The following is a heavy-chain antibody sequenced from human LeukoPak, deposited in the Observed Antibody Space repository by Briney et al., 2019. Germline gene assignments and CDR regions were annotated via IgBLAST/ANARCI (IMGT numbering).Heavy chain of an antibody. D-gene: IGHD3-10*01. CDR1: GFTFSSYG. Sequence: GGSLRLSCAASGFTFSSYGMHWVRQAPGKGLEWVAVISYDGSNKYYADSVKGRFTISRDNSKNTLYLQMNSLRAEDTAVYYCAKDLNAHYYGSGSDYYYCYGMDVWGQGTTVTVSS. CDR3: AKDLNAHYYGSGSDYYYCYGMDV. V-gene: IGHV3-30*18. J-gene: IGHJ6*02. CDR2: ISYDGSNK.